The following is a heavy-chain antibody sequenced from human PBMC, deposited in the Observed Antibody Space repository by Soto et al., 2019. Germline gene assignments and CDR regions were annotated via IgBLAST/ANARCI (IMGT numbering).Heavy chain of an antibody. D-gene: IGHD5-12*01. J-gene: IGHJ4*02. V-gene: IGHV3-30*18. CDR2: ISYDGTHK. CDR1: GFPFNSYG. CDR3: AKDRRGSSGYDSSRGSGWYGSFEY. Sequence: QVLLVESGGGVVQPGRSLRLSCAASGFPFNSYGMHWLRQAPGKGLEWVAIISYDGTHKDYTDSVKGRFTISRDNSKNPASLQMDSLRAEDTAVYYCAKDRRGSSGYDSSRGSGWYGSFEYWGQGTLVTVSS.